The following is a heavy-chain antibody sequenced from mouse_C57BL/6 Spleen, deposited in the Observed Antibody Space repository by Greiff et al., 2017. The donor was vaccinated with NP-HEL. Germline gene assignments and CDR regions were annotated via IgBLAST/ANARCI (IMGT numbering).Heavy chain of an antibody. V-gene: IGHV5-9-1*02. CDR3: TREDYDYPFDY. CDR2: ISSGGDYI. CDR1: GFTFSSYA. D-gene: IGHD2-4*01. Sequence: EVQVVESGEGLVKPGGSLKLSCAASGFTFSSYAMSWVRQTPEKRLEWVAYISSGGDYIYYADTVKGRFTISRDNARNTLYLQMSSLKSEDTAMYYCTREDYDYPFDYWGQGTTLTVSS. J-gene: IGHJ2*01.